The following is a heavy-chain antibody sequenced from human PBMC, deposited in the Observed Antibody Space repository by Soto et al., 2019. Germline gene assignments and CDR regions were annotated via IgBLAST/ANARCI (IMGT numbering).Heavy chain of an antibody. J-gene: IGHJ5*02. Sequence: PSETLSLTCTVSGASISGFYWSWIRKSAGKGLEWIGRIYATRTTDYNPSLKSRVMMSVDTSKKQFSLKLRSVTAADTAVYYCVRDGTKTLRDWFDPWGQGISVTVS. CDR2: IYATRTT. CDR1: GASISGFY. D-gene: IGHD1-1*01. V-gene: IGHV4-4*07. CDR3: VRDGTKTLRDWFDP.